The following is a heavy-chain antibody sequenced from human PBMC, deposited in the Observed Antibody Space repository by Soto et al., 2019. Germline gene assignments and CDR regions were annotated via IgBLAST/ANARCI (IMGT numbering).Heavy chain of an antibody. CDR2: VFYTGFT. Sequence: SETLSLTCTVSGVSSTSFYWGWLRQSPGKGPEWIGSVFYTGFTSYNPSLESRVSVSVDTSKNQFSLKVSGVSAADTAVYYCATSQKGYNWNYFDHWGQGALVTVSS. V-gene: IGHV4-39*01. D-gene: IGHD1-20*01. CDR3: ATSQKGYNWNYFDH. CDR1: GVSSTSFY. J-gene: IGHJ4*02.